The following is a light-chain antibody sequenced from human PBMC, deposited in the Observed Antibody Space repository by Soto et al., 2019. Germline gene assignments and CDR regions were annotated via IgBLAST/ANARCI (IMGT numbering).Light chain of an antibody. Sequence: DIQMTQSPSTLSGSVGDRVTITCGASQSISSWLAWYQQKPGKAPKLPIYDASSLESGVPSRFSGSGSGTEFTLTISSLQPDDFATYYCQQYNSYWRKCGKGNKVDIK. J-gene: IGKJ1*01. CDR3: QQYNSYWRK. CDR1: QSISSW. V-gene: IGKV1-5*01. CDR2: DAS.